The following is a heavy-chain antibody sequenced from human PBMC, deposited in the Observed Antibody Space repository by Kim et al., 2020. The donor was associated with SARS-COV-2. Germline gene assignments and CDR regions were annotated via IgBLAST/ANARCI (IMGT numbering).Heavy chain of an antibody. Sequence: GGSLRLSCAASGFTFSSYDMHWVRQATGKGLEWVSAIGTAGDTYYPGSVKGRFTISRENAKNSLYLQMNSLRAGDTAVYYCARDRRGFYGDYYYGMDVWGQGTTVTVSS. J-gene: IGHJ6*02. CDR2: IGTAGDT. D-gene: IGHD4-17*01. CDR3: ARDRRGFYGDYYYGMDV. V-gene: IGHV3-13*04. CDR1: GFTFSSYD.